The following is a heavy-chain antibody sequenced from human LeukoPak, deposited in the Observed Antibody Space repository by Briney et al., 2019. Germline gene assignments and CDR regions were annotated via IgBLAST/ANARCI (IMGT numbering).Heavy chain of an antibody. Sequence: GGSLRLSCAASGFTVSSNYMSWVRQAPGKGPEWVSVIYSGGSTYYADSVKGRFTISRDNSKNTLYFQMNSLRAEDTAVYYCARDMTTVTYEDYWGQGTLVTVSS. V-gene: IGHV3-66*01. CDR2: IYSGGST. D-gene: IGHD4-17*01. CDR1: GFTVSSNY. J-gene: IGHJ4*02. CDR3: ARDMTTVTYEDY.